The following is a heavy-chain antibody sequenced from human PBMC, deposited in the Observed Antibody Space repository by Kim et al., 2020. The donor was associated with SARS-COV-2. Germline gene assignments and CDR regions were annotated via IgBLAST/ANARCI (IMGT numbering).Heavy chain of an antibody. CDR1: GGSISSSSYY. J-gene: IGHJ5*02. CDR2: IYYSGST. D-gene: IGHD6-13*01. Sequence: SETLSLTCTVSGGSISSSSYYWGWIRQPPGKGLEWIGSIYYSGSTYYNPSLKSRVTISVDTSKNQFSLKLSSVTAADTAVYYCARHARVAAAGIRWFDPWGQGTLVTVSS. CDR3: ARHARVAAAGIRWFDP. V-gene: IGHV4-39*01.